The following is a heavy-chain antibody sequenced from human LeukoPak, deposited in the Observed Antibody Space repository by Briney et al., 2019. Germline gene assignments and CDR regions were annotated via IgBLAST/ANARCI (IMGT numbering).Heavy chain of an antibody. Sequence: PGGSLRLSCAASGFTFSRDWMHWVRQGPGKGLVWVSRMNSDGSTTNYADSVKGRFTISRDNAKNTLYLQMSSLRAEDTAVYHCVRALMGTSDHWGQGSLVTVSS. CDR1: GFTFSRDW. J-gene: IGHJ4*02. V-gene: IGHV3-74*01. D-gene: IGHD7-27*01. CDR2: MNSDGSTT. CDR3: VRALMGTSDH.